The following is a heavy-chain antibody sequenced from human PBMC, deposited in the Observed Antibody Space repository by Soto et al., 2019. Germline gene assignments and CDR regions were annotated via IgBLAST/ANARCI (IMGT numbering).Heavy chain of an antibody. J-gene: IGHJ6*02. V-gene: IGHV1-18*04. CDR1: GYTFTSHN. CDR2: ISPYSGNT. D-gene: IGHD1-1*01. Sequence: ASVKVSCKASGYTFTSHNISWVRQAPGQGLEWMGWISPYSGNTDYAQNLQGRVTMTTDTLTSTAYMELRSLRSDDAAEYYCARDKQERLFYYYYGLDVWGQGTTVTVSS. CDR3: ARDKQERLFYYYYGLDV.